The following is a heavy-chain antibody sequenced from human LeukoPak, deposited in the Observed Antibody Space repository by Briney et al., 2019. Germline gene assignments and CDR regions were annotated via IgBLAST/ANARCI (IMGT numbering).Heavy chain of an antibody. CDR3: ARLRRSWAAAGTLNWFDP. D-gene: IGHD6-13*01. J-gene: IGHJ5*02. V-gene: IGHV4-39*01. Sequence: SETLSLTCTVSGGSLSSSSYYWGWIRQPPGKGLEWIGSIYYSGSTYYNPSLKSRVTISVDTSKNQFSLKLSSVTAADTAVYYCARLRRSWAAAGTLNWFDPWGQGTLVTVSS. CDR2: IYYSGST. CDR1: GGSLSSSSYY.